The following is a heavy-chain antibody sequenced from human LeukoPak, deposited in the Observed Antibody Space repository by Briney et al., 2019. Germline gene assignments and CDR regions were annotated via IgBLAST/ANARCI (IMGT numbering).Heavy chain of an antibody. J-gene: IGHJ4*02. Sequence: GGSLRLSCAASGFTFSNYAMSWVRQAPGKGLEWVSTVSGSGVNTYYADSVKGRFSISRDSSKNTLFLQMNSLRAEDTAVYYCANAVDFGSANYARYFDHWGQGTPVTVSS. D-gene: IGHD3-3*01. V-gene: IGHV3-23*01. CDR3: ANAVDFGSANYARYFDH. CDR1: GFTFSNYA. CDR2: VSGSGVNT.